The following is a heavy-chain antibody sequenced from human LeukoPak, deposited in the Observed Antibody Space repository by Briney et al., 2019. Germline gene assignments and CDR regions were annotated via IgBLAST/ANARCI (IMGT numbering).Heavy chain of an antibody. Sequence: GGSLRLSCAASGFTFSSYAMSWVRQAPGKGLEWVSAISGSGGSTYYADSVKGRFTISRDSSKNTLYLQMNSLRAEDTAVYYCAKRSSRYRGNWFDPWGQGTLVTVSS. CDR1: GFTFSSYA. J-gene: IGHJ5*02. D-gene: IGHD1-26*01. CDR2: ISGSGGST. CDR3: AKRSSRYRGNWFDP. V-gene: IGHV3-23*01.